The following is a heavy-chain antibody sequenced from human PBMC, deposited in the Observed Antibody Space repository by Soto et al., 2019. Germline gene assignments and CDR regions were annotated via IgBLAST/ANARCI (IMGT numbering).Heavy chain of an antibody. CDR3: ARWYSSGWDNWFDP. V-gene: IGHV4-39*01. Sequence: SETLSLTCTVSGDSISNTSYFWVWIRQPPGKGLEWIGSVFHSGSTYYNPSLESRITISVDASKNHFSLTLISVTAADTAVYYCARWYSSGWDNWFDPWGQGTLVTVSS. CDR1: GDSISNTSYF. D-gene: IGHD6-19*01. J-gene: IGHJ5*02. CDR2: VFHSGST.